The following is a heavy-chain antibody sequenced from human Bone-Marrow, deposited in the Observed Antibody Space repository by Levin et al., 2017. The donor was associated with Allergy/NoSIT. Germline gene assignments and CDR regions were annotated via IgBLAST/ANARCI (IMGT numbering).Heavy chain of an antibody. CDR2: INAANGDT. V-gene: IGHV1-3*01. Sequence: ASVKVSCKPSGYIFTSYAMHWVRQAPGQRLEWMGWINAANGDTKYSQKFQARVTFTRDTSASTAYMELSSLRSEDTAVYYCARTSYFDYWGQGTLITVSS. CDR3: ARTSYFDY. J-gene: IGHJ4*02. CDR1: GYIFTSYA.